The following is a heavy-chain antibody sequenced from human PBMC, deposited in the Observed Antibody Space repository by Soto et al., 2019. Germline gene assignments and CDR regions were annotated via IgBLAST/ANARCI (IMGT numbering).Heavy chain of an antibody. CDR3: AKDSDMVRGITYFDY. V-gene: IGHV3-23*01. Sequence: PGGSLRLSCAASGFSFSSYAMSWVRQAPGKGLEWVSAISGSGGTTYYADSVKGRFTTSRDNSQNTLYLQMNSLRAEDTALYYCAKDSDMVRGITYFDYWGRGTLVTVYS. J-gene: IGHJ4*02. CDR1: GFSFSSYA. CDR2: ISGSGGTT. D-gene: IGHD3-10*01.